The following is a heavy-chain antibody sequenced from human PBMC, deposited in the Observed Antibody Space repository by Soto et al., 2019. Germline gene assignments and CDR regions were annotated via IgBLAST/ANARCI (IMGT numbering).Heavy chain of an antibody. Sequence: PGGSLILSCAASGFTFSTYAMTWVRQAPGKGLEWVSAISASGGGTYYADSVKGRFTISRDNSKNTLYLQMNSLRAEDTAVYYCARPVTTVTSSGFECFAYWGQGTLVTVSS. CDR1: GFTFSTYA. J-gene: IGHJ4*02. CDR2: ISASGGGT. CDR3: ARPVTTVTSSGFECFAY. D-gene: IGHD4-17*01. V-gene: IGHV3-23*01.